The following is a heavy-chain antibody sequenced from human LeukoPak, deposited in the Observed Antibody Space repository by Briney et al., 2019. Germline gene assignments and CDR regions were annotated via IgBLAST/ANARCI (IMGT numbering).Heavy chain of an antibody. CDR3: ASDISNSSSWYIRGWFDP. Sequence: SETLSLTCTVSGGSISSSSYYWGWIRQPPGKGLEWIGCIYYSGSTYYNPSLKSRVTISVDTSKNQFSLKLSSVTAADTAVYYCASDISNSSSWYIRGWFDPWGQGTLVTVSS. CDR2: IYYSGST. D-gene: IGHD6-13*01. J-gene: IGHJ5*02. V-gene: IGHV4-39*07. CDR1: GGSISSSSYY.